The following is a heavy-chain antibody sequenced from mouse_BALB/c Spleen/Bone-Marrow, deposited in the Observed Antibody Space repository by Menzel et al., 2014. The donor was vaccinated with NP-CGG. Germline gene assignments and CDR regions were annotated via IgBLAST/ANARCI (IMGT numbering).Heavy chain of an antibody. CDR2: IDPANGST. Sequence: VQLQQPGAELVKPGASVKLSCTASGFNIKDTYMHWVKQRPEQGLEWIGRIDPANGSTKYDPKFQGKATITADTSSNTAYLQLNSLTSEDTAVYYCASYYYGSSSFAYWGQGTLVTVSA. D-gene: IGHD1-1*01. CDR1: GFNIKDTY. J-gene: IGHJ3*01. V-gene: IGHV14-3*02. CDR3: ASYYYGSSSFAY.